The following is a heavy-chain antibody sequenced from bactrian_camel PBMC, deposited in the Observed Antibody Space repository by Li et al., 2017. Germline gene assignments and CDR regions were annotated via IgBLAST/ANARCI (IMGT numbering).Heavy chain of an antibody. D-gene: IGHD6*01. CDR1: GYGHITKC. Sequence: VQLVESGGGSVTAGGSLRLSCSPSGYGHITKCMGWFRQAPGREREGVAVISPQRAVSYYADSVLGRFTISHDDTKRTVYLQMDNLKPEDSATYFCAAWGGTWYCGSPDRGYWGRGTQVTVS. CDR2: ISPQRAVS. J-gene: IGHJ6*01. V-gene: IGHV3-3*01. CDR3: AAWGGTWYCGSPDRGY.